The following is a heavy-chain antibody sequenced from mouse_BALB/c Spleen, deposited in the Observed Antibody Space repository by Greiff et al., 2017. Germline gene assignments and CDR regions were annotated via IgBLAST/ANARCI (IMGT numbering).Heavy chain of an antibody. D-gene: IGHD2-1*01. CDR1: GFTFSDYY. Sequence: EVKLVESGGGLVKPGGSLKLSCAASGFTFSDYYMYWVRQTPEKRLEWVATISDGGSYTYYPDSVKGRFTISRDNAKNNLYLQMSSLKSEATAMYYCARGGGNYAWFAYWGQGTLVTVSA. CDR3: ARGGGNYAWFAY. V-gene: IGHV5-4*02. CDR2: ISDGGSYT. J-gene: IGHJ3*01.